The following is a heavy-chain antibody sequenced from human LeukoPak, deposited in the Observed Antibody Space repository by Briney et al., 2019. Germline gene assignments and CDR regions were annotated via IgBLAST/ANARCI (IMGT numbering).Heavy chain of an antibody. J-gene: IGHJ4*02. V-gene: IGHV4-30-2*01. CDR2: IYHSGST. Sequence: SETLSLTCTVSGGSISSGGYYWSWIRQPPGKGLEWIGYIYHSGSTYYNPSLKSRVTISVDRSKNQFSLKLSSVTAADTAVYYCARGMYCSSTSCAYFDYWGQGTLVTVSS. CDR1: GGSISSGGYY. CDR3: ARGMYCSSTSCAYFDY. D-gene: IGHD2-2*01.